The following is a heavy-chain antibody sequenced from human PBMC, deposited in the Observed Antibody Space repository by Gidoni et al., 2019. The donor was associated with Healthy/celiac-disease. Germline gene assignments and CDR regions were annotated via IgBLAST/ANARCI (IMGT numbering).Heavy chain of an antibody. Sequence: EVQLLESGGGLVQPGGSLRLSCAASGFPFSSYAMSWVRQAPGKGLEWVSAISGSGGSTYYADSVKGRFTISRDNSKNTLYLQMNSLRAEDTAVYYCAKDLLTMVRGVIGSFDYWGQGTLVTVSS. CDR2: ISGSGGST. D-gene: IGHD3-10*01. J-gene: IGHJ4*02. V-gene: IGHV3-23*01. CDR3: AKDLLTMVRGVIGSFDY. CDR1: GFPFSSYA.